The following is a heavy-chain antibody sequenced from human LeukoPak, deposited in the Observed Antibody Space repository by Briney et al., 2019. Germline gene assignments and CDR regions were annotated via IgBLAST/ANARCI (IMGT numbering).Heavy chain of an antibody. CDR3: ANYQLLSHSFDY. CDR2: IYYSGST. Sequence: PSETLSLTCTVSDGSISSYYWSWIRQPPGKGLEWIGYIYYSGSTYYNPSLKSRVTISVDTSKNQFSLKLSSVTAADTAVYYCANYQLLSHSFDYWGQGTLVTVSS. D-gene: IGHD2-2*01. CDR1: DGSISSYY. V-gene: IGHV4-59*08. J-gene: IGHJ4*02.